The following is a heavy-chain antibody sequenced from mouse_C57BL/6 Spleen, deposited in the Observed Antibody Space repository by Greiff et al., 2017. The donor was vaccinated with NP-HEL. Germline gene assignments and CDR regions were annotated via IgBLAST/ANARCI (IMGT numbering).Heavy chain of an antibody. CDR1: GYTFTSYW. V-gene: IGHV1-64*01. J-gene: IGHJ3*01. CDR2: IHPNSGST. Sequence: QVQLQQPGAELVKPGASVKLSCKASGYTFTSYWMHWVKQRPGQGLEWIGMIHPNSGSTNYNEKFKSKATLTVDKSSSTACMQLSSLTSQDSAVYYCARKGVYYDYDVPFAYWGQGTLVTVSA. CDR3: ARKGVYYDYDVPFAY. D-gene: IGHD2-4*01.